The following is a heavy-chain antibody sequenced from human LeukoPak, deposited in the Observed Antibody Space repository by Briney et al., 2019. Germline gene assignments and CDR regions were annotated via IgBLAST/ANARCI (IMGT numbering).Heavy chain of an antibody. Sequence: SGGSLRLSCEASGFTFSDYWMHWVRQAPGKGLVWVSRINSDGSNPIFADSVKGRFTVSRDNAMDTLCLQMTRLRAEDTAVYYCTRGPPDYSSFDSWGRGTLVTVSS. CDR2: INSDGSNP. V-gene: IGHV3-74*01. CDR1: GFTFSDYW. CDR3: TRGPPDYSSFDS. D-gene: IGHD6-19*01. J-gene: IGHJ4*02.